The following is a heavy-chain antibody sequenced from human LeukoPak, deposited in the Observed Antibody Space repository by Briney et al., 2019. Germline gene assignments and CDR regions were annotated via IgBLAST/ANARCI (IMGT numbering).Heavy chain of an antibody. D-gene: IGHD1-14*01. Sequence: KPSETLSLTCAVLGGSFSGYYWSWIRQPPGKGLEWIGEINHRGSTNYNPSLKSRVTISVDTSKNQLSLKLSSWTAADTAVYYCARHTGYLGYWGQGTLVTVSS. CDR2: INHRGST. CDR3: ARHTGYLGY. CDR1: GGSFSGYY. V-gene: IGHV4-34*01. J-gene: IGHJ4*02.